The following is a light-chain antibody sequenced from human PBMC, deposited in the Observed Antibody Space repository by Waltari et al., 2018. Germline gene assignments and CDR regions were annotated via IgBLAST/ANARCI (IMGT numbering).Light chain of an antibody. J-gene: IGKJ2*01. CDR3: QQSYSTPYT. Sequence: DIHMTQSPSSLSASVGDRVTITCRASQSISSFLNWYQQKPGKAPNLLIYAASSLQSGVPSRFSGSGSGTDFTLTISSLQPEDFATYYCQQSYSTPYTFGQGTNLEIK. V-gene: IGKV1-39*01. CDR1: QSISSF. CDR2: AAS.